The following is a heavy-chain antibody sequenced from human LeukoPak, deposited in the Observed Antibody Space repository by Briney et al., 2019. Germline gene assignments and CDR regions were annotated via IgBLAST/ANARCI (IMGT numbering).Heavy chain of an antibody. CDR1: GGSISSYY. J-gene: IGHJ3*02. Sequence: SETLSLTCTVSGGSISSYYWSWIRQPPGKGLEWIGYIYYSGSTNYKPSLKSRVTISVDTSKNQFSLKLRSVTAADTAVYYCARHEWGITNAFDIWGQGTTVTVSS. V-gene: IGHV4-59*08. CDR3: ARHEWGITNAFDI. D-gene: IGHD1-14*01. CDR2: IYYSGST.